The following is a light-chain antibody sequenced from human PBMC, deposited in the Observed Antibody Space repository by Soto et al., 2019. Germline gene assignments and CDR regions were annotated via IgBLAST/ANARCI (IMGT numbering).Light chain of an antibody. V-gene: IGKV3D-20*01. CDR1: QTITFNF. CDR2: DAS. J-gene: IGKJ4*01. CDR3: QHYGDSNPT. Sequence: IVLTQSPVTLSLSPGEVATLSCGASQTITFNFLAWYQQKPGLAPRLLVYDASIRADGIPDRFSGSVSGTDFTLTISRLEPEDFAMYYCQHYGDSNPTFGGGTRGEI.